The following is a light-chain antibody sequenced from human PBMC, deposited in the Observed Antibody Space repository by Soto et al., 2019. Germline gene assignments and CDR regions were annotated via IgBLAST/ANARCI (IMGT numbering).Light chain of an antibody. CDR2: GAS. CDR3: QQYGSSPLT. CDR1: QSVSGSY. J-gene: IGKJ4*01. Sequence: EIVLTHSPGTLSLSPCERGTLSSSASQSVSGSYLAWYQQKPGQAPRLLIYGASSRATGTPDRFSGSGSGTQFTLTISRLEPEDFAVYYCQQYGSSPLTFGGGTKVDIK. V-gene: IGKV3-20*01.